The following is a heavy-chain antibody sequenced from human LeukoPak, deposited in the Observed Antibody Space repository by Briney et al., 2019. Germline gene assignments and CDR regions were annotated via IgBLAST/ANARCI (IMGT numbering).Heavy chain of an antibody. CDR3: AKDPGYYGSGTYPTLFDY. Sequence: GRSLRLSCAASGFTFSSYGMHWVRQAPGKGLEWVAVISYDGSNKYYADSVKGRFTISRDNSKNTLYLQMNSLRAEDTAMYYCAKDPGYYGSGTYPTLFDYWGQGTLVTVSS. D-gene: IGHD3-10*01. J-gene: IGHJ4*02. CDR1: GFTFSSYG. V-gene: IGHV3-30*18. CDR2: ISYDGSNK.